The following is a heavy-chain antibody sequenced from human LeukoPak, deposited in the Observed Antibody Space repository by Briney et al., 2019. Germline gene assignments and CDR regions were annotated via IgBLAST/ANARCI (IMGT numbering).Heavy chain of an antibody. CDR3: ARGRCSSTSCYTRGYYYYGMDV. V-gene: IGHV1-8*01. CDR2: MNPNSGNT. J-gene: IGHJ6*02. CDR1: GYTFTSYD. Sequence: ASVKVSCKASGYTFTSYDINWVRQATGQGLEWMGWMNPNSGNTGYAQKFQGRVTMTRNTSISTAYMELSSLRSEDTAVYYCARGRCSSTSCYTRGYYYYGMDVWGQGTTVTVFS. D-gene: IGHD2-2*02.